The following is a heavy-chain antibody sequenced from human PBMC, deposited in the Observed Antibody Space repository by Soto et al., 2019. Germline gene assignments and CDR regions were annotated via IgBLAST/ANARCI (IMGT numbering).Heavy chain of an antibody. J-gene: IGHJ6*02. CDR1: GYTFTSYG. Sequence: QVQLVQSGAEVKKPGASVKVSCKASGYTFTSYGISWVRQAPGQGLEWMGWISAYNGNTNYAQKLQGRVTMTTDTSTSTGYMALRSLRSYDTAVYYSARDRDIVVVPAAISNYYYGMDVWGQGTTVTVSS. V-gene: IGHV1-18*04. D-gene: IGHD2-2*02. CDR2: ISAYNGNT. CDR3: ARDRDIVVVPAAISNYYYGMDV.